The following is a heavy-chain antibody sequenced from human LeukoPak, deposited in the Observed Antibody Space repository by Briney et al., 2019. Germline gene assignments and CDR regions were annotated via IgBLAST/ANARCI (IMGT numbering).Heavy chain of an antibody. D-gene: IGHD3-3*01. V-gene: IGHV4-30-4*08. CDR1: GGSLSSGDYY. Sequence: PSETLSLTCTVSGGSLSSGDYYWSWIRQPPGKGLDWFGYIYYSGSTYYNPSLKSRVTISVDTSKNQFSLKLSSVTAADTAVYYCAREIFGVARKDAFDIWGQGTMVTVSS. CDR2: IYYSGST. CDR3: AREIFGVARKDAFDI. J-gene: IGHJ3*02.